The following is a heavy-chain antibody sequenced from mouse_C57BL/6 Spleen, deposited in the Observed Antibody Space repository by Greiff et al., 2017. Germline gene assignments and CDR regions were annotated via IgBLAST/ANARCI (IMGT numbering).Heavy chain of an antibody. Sequence: VQLQQSGAELVRPGSSVKLSCKASGYTFTSYWMHWVKQRPIQGLEWIGNIDPSDSETHYNQKFKDKATLTVDKSSSTAYMQLSSLTSEDSAVYYCARVTTVVAGAMDYWGQGTSVTVSS. CDR1: GYTFTSYW. J-gene: IGHJ4*01. D-gene: IGHD1-1*01. CDR2: IDPSDSET. CDR3: ARVTTVVAGAMDY. V-gene: IGHV1-52*01.